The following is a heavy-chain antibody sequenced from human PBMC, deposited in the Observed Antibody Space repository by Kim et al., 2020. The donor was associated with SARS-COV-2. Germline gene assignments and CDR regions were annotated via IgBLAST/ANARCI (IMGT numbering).Heavy chain of an antibody. CDR1: GDSVSSNSAA. CDR3: ARDDIVVVPAVEGDYYYGMDV. V-gene: IGHV6-1*01. D-gene: IGHD2-2*01. J-gene: IGHJ6*02. CDR2: TYYRSKWYN. Sequence: SQTLSLTCAISGDSVSSNSAAWNWIRQSPSRGLEWLGRTYYRSKWYNDYAVSVKSRITINPDTSKNQFSLQLNSVTPEDTAVYYCARDDIVVVPAVEGDYYYGMDVWGQGTTVTVSS.